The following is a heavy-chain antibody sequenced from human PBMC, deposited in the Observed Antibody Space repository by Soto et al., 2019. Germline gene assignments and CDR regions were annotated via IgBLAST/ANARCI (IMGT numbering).Heavy chain of an antibody. Sequence: QVQLQESGPGLVKPSETLSLTCTVSGGSISSYYWSWIRQPPGKGLEWNGYIYYSGSTNYNPSLKSRVPISVDTSKNQFSLKLSSVTAADTAVYYCARSRTTVTPSGFQHWGQGTLVTVSS. D-gene: IGHD4-17*01. CDR2: IYYSGST. CDR3: ARSRTTVTPSGFQH. V-gene: IGHV4-59*01. J-gene: IGHJ1*01. CDR1: GGSISSYY.